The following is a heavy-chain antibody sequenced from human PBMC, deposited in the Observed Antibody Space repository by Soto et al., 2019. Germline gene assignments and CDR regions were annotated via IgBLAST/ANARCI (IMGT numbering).Heavy chain of an antibody. CDR1: GYTFTGYY. Sequence: QVQLVQSGAEVKKPGASVKVSCKASGYTFTGYYMHWVRQAPGEGLEWMGWINPNSGGTNYAQKFVGWVTMTSDTSISTASMALSRLRSDDTAVYYCARERATYYYSGLDVWGQGTPVTVSS. V-gene: IGHV1-2*04. CDR2: INPNSGGT. CDR3: ARERATYYYSGLDV. J-gene: IGHJ6*02.